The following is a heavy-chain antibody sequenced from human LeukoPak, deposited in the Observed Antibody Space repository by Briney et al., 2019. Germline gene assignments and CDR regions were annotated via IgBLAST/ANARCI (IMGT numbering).Heavy chain of an antibody. CDR2: INPNSGGT. Sequence: ASVKVSCKASGYTFTGYDMHWVRQAPGQGLEWMGWINPNSGGTNYAQKFQGRVTMTRDTSISTAYMELSRLRSDDTAVYYCARGSAATSNYYFDYWGQGTLVTVSS. CDR3: ARGSAATSNYYFDY. D-gene: IGHD6-13*01. CDR1: GYTFTGYD. J-gene: IGHJ4*02. V-gene: IGHV1-2*02.